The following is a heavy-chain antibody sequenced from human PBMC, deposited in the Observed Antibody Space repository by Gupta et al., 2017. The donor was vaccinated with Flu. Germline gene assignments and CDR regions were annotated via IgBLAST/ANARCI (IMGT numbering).Heavy chain of an antibody. D-gene: IGHD3-16*02. Sequence: QLQLQESGPEQVKPAETLSLTCNVSGVPIIRASYTWGWVRQSPGKGLKWIGTIHYRGTTYHRPSLQSRVTTSVDTSKSQFSLNLSSVTAADTAVYYCARLPTGYPNCFAPWGRGILVTVS. J-gene: IGHJ5*02. CDR1: GVPIIRASYT. V-gene: IGHV4-39*01. CDR3: ARLPTGYPNCFAP. CDR2: IHYRGTT.